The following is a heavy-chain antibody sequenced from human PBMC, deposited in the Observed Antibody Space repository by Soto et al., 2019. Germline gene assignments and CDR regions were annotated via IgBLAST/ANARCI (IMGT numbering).Heavy chain of an antibody. D-gene: IGHD6-19*01. V-gene: IGHV4-59*01. CDR2: FHDSGFT. CDR3: AKESIGGWVLH. Sequence: PSETLSLTCTVSGGSISSGYWSWIRQPPGKGLEWIGYFHDSGFTNYNTSLRRRVTISVDTSNDQLSLKLTSVTAADTAVYYCAKESIGGWVLHWGQGTLVTVSS. J-gene: IGHJ4*02. CDR1: GGSISSGY.